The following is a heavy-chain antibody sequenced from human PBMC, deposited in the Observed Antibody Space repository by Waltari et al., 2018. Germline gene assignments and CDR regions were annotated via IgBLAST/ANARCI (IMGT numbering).Heavy chain of an antibody. CDR1: GTSLHELP. CDR3: HGXGLQPYKYGMDX. CDR2: FDPXEGET. Sequence: HVXLVXXGAGVKXPGAXAKVARKVSGTSLHELPMHGVRQAPGKGLEWMXGFDPXEGETXYARKLQGRVXVTEDTSTDTAFMELSSXRSEDTAVXYXHGXGLQPYKYGMDXWGQGTTVTVSS. D-gene: IGHD4-4*01. J-gene: IGHJ6*02. V-gene: IGHV1-24*01.